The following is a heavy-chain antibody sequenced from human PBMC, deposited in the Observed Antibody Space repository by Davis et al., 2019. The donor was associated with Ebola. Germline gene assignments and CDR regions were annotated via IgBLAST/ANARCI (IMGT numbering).Heavy chain of an antibody. D-gene: IGHD5-18*01. CDR2: ISAYNGNT. CDR1: GYTFTSYG. Sequence: AASVKVSCKASGYTFTSYGISWVRQAPGQGLEWMGWISAYNGNTNYAQKLQGRVTMTTDTSTSTAYMELRSLRSDDTAVYYCARVLGGYGYPYYYYYYGMDVWGQGTTVTVSS. J-gene: IGHJ6*02. CDR3: ARVLGGYGYPYYYYYYGMDV. V-gene: IGHV1-18*01.